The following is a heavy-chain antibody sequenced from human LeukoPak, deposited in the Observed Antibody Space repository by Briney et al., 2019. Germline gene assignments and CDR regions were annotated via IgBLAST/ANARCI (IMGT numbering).Heavy chain of an antibody. CDR1: GFTVSSNY. D-gene: IGHD3/OR15-3a*01. CDR3: AKGFSRRDFGPFDC. CDR2: IYSGGST. J-gene: IGHJ4*02. Sequence: GGSLRLSCAASGFTVSSNYMSWVRQAPGKGLEWVSVIYSGGSTYYADSVKGRFTISRDNSKNTLYLQMNSLRAEDTAVYYCAKGFSRRDFGPFDCRGQGTLVTVSS. V-gene: IGHV3-53*05.